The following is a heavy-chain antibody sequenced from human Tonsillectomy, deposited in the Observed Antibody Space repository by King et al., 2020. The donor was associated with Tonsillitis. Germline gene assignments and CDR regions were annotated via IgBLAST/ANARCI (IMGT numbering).Heavy chain of an antibody. V-gene: IGHV3-9*01. CDR1: GFTFDDYA. J-gene: IGHJ4*02. Sequence: VQLVESGGGLVQPGRSLRLSCAASGFTFDDYAMHWVRQAPGKGLEWVSGISWNSGSIGYADSVKGRFTISRDNAKNSLYLQMNSLRAEDTDLYYCAKGGVVVVAASLDYWGQGTLVTVSS. CDR2: ISWNSGSI. D-gene: IGHD2-15*01. CDR3: AKGGVVVVAASLDY.